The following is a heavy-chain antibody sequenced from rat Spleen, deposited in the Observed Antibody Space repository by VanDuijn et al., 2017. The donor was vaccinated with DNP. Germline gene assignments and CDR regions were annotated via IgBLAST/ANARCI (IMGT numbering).Heavy chain of an antibody. CDR2: LTYDGTNT. Sequence: EVQLVESGGGLVQPGRSLKLSCTASGFTFSDYYMAWVRQAPTKGLEWVAYLTYDGTNTYYRDSVRGRFTISRDNAKDTQYLQMDSLRAEDTATYYCATGVYGGYEDWFAYWGQGALVTVSS. D-gene: IGHD1-11*01. CDR3: ATGVYGGYEDWFAY. V-gene: IGHV5-7*01. CDR1: GFTFSDYY. J-gene: IGHJ3*01.